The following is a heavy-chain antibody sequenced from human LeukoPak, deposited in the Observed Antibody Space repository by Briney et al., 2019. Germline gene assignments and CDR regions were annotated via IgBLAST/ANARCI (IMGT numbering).Heavy chain of an antibody. Sequence: PGGSLRLSCAASGFTFSDYYMSWIRQAPGRGLEWVAFIGYDGRYKYYLDSVKGRFTISRDNSKNTLYLQMNSLRAEDTAVYYCARVQSGSVLGYFDYWGQGTLVTVSS. D-gene: IGHD1-26*01. V-gene: IGHV3-30*02. CDR2: IGYDGRYK. J-gene: IGHJ4*02. CDR1: GFTFSDYY. CDR3: ARVQSGSVLGYFDY.